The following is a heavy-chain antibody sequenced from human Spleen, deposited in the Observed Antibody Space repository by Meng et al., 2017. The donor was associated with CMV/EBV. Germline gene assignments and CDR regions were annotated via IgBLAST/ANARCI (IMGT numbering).Heavy chain of an antibody. V-gene: IGHV3-73*01. Sequence: GGSLRLSCAASGFTFSGSAMHWVRQASGKGLEWVGRIRSKANSYATAYAASVKGRFTISRDDSKNTAYLQMNSLRAEDTAVYYCARVIDSSVIDWGQGTLVTVSS. J-gene: IGHJ4*02. CDR3: ARVIDSSVID. D-gene: IGHD3-22*01. CDR1: GFTFSGSA. CDR2: IRSKANSYAT.